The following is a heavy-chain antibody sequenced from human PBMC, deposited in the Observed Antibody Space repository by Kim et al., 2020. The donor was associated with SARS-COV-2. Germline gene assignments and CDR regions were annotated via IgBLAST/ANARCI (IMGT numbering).Heavy chain of an antibody. CDR2: IYYSGST. CDR1: GGSISSSSYY. V-gene: IGHV4-39*01. J-gene: IGHJ4*02. Sequence: SETLSLTCTVSGGSISSSSYYWGWIRQPPGKGLEWIGSIYYSGSTYYNPSLKSRVTISVDTSKNQFSLKLSSVTAADTAVYYCARLGLHRPASHIAAEGEQPPVDYWGQGTLVTVSS. CDR3: ARLGLHRPASHIAAEGEQPPVDY. D-gene: IGHD6-13*01.